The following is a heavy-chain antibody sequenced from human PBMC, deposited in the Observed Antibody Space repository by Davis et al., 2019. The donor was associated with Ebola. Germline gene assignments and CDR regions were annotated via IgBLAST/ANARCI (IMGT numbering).Heavy chain of an antibody. CDR3: AGGVPLRFTSGRFDY. Sequence: PSETLSLTCAVSGGSIISSKWWSWVRQPPGKGLEWIGEIFHTGNTIYNPSLESRVTISVDKSKNQFSLKLRSVTAADTAVYYCAGGVPLRFTSGRFDYWGQGALVTVSS. D-gene: IGHD1-14*01. V-gene: IGHV4-4*02. J-gene: IGHJ4*02. CDR2: IFHTGNT. CDR1: GGSIISSKW.